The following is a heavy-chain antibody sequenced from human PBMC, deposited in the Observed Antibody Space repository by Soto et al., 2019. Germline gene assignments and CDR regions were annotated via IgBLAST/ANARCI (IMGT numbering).Heavy chain of an antibody. V-gene: IGHV3-23*01. D-gene: IGHD1-1*01. CDR1: GFTFINYG. Sequence: PGGSLRLSCASSGFTFINYGLSWVRQAPGKGLEWVSSIGRSGVNTYYADSVKGRFTISRDNSMNTLYLQMNSLRAEDAAVYYCGNVAGTQVDYWGQGTLVTVSS. CDR3: GNVAGTQVDY. J-gene: IGHJ4*02. CDR2: IGRSGVNT.